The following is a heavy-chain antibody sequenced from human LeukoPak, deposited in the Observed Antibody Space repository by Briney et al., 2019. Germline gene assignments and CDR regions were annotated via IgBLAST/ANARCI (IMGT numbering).Heavy chain of an antibody. V-gene: IGHV4-39*01. CDR3: ARGRLHFAVAGTGASRGTKYDY. CDR2: IYYSGST. D-gene: IGHD6-19*01. J-gene: IGHJ4*02. CDR1: GGSISSSSYY. Sequence: PSETLSLTCTVSGGSISSSSYYWGWIRQPPGKGLEWIGSIYYSGSTYYNPSLKSRVTISVDTSKNQFSLKLSSVTAADTAVYYCARGRLHFAVAGTGASRGTKYDYWGQGTLVTVSS.